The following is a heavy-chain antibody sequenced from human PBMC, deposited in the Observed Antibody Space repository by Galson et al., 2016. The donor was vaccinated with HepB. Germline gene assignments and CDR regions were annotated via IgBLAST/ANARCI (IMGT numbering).Heavy chain of an antibody. D-gene: IGHD6-13*01. CDR3: SVAAADSWLDY. CDR1: GFSFSDYS. J-gene: IGHJ4*02. V-gene: IGHV3-11*03. Sequence: SLRLSCAASGFSFSDYSMSWIRQAPGKGLEWVSYISSSDNSPYTSYADSVKGRVSISRDNAKNSLYLQMNSLRAEDTAVYFFSVAAADSWLDYWGQGTLVAVSS. CDR2: ISSSDNSPYT.